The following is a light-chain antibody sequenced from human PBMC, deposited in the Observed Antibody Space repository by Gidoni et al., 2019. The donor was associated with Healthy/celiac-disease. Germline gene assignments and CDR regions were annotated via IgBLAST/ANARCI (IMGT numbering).Light chain of an antibody. V-gene: IGKV3-20*01. J-gene: IGKJ5*01. CDR3: QQYGSSPPIT. Sequence: ENLLTPSPGTLSLSPGERATLSCRASQSVSSSYLAWYQQKPGQAPRLLIYGASSRATGIPDRFSGSGSGTDFTLTISRLEPEDFAVYYCQQYGSSPPITFGQGTRLEIK. CDR1: QSVSSSY. CDR2: GAS.